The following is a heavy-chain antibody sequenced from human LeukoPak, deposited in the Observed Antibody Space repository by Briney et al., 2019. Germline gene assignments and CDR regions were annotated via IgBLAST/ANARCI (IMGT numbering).Heavy chain of an antibody. CDR2: IVPILGIA. CDR3: ARDQGDNSYGYYAIWYAFDV. Sequence: SVKVSCKDSGGTFNNYAISWVRPAPGHALEWMVTIVPILGIANYAQEVQGRLIITADKATSSAYMELSSLRSEDTAVYYCARDQGDNSYGYYAIWYAFDVWGQGTMVTVSS. D-gene: IGHD5-18*01. CDR1: GGTFNNYA. J-gene: IGHJ3*01. V-gene: IGHV1-69*04.